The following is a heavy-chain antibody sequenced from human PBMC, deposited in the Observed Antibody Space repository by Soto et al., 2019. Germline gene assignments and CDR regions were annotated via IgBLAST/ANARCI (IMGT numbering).Heavy chain of an antibody. V-gene: IGHV1-18*01. D-gene: IGHD7-27*01. CDR3: ARRTLGSAIGIGDY. Sequence: QIQLVRSGAEVKVPGASVKVSCRASGYIFNNYGITWVRQAPGQGLEWMGFITADNGDTKFAEKLQGRVSMTTDTSTNTAYMELRNLRSDDTALYYCARRTLGSAIGIGDYWGQGTLVTVSS. J-gene: IGHJ4*02. CDR1: GYIFNNYG. CDR2: ITADNGDT.